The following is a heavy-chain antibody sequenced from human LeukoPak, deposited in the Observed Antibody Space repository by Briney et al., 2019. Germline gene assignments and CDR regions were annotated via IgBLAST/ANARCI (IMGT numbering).Heavy chain of an antibody. CDR3: ARDVYNWNSGAFDI. CDR1: GYTVTGYY. J-gene: IGHJ3*02. Sequence: GASVKVSCKASGYTVTGYYMHWVRQAPGQGLEWMGWINPNSGGTNYAQKFQGRVTMTRDTSISTAYMELSRLRSDDTAVYYCARDVYNWNSGAFDIWGQGTMVTVSS. D-gene: IGHD1-7*01. V-gene: IGHV1-2*02. CDR2: INPNSGGT.